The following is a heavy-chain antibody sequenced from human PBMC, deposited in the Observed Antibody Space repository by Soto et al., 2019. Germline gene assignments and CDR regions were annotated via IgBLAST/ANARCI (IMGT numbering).Heavy chain of an antibody. D-gene: IGHD3-9*01. V-gene: IGHV3-23*01. Sequence: WVSLRLSCAASGFTFSSYAMSCVRQAPGKGLEWVSAISGSGGSTYYADSVKGRFTISRDNSKNTLYLQMNSLRAEDTAVYYCAKTIRGFEDILTGYTRYYSNSGMDVWGQGTTVT. CDR2: ISGSGGST. CDR3: AKTIRGFEDILTGYTRYYSNSGMDV. J-gene: IGHJ6*02. CDR1: GFTFSSYA.